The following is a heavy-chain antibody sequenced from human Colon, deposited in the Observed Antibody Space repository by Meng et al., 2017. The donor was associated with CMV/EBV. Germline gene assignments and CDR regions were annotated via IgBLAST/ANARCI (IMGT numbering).Heavy chain of an antibody. CDR2: IYSGGST. Sequence: QVVESGGALVQAGGSLGLSFAASGFTVSSTHMSWVRQAPGKGLEWVSVIYSGGSTFYADSVKGRFTISRDNSKNTLYLQMNSLSAEDTAVYYCARGYSGTSSWGQGTLVTVSS. D-gene: IGHD1-26*01. CDR1: GFTVSSTH. V-gene: IGHV3-66*01. J-gene: IGHJ4*02. CDR3: ARGYSGTSS.